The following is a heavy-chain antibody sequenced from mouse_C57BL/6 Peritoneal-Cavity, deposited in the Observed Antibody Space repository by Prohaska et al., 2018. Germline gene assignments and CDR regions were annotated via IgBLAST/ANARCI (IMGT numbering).Heavy chain of an antibody. Sequence: EVQLLETGGGLVQTGGSQGLSCECPGFTFSGFWMIWVRQTPGKTLEWIGDINSVRSAVNYVPSIKDRFTIFRDNEKSTQYRKMSNEGSEDTATYIRMRYSNDGYFDVWGKGTTVTVSS. CDR2: INSVRSAV. CDR3: MRYSNDGYFDV. V-gene: IGHV11-2*01. J-gene: IGHJ1*03. CDR1: GFTFSGFW. D-gene: IGHD2-12*01.